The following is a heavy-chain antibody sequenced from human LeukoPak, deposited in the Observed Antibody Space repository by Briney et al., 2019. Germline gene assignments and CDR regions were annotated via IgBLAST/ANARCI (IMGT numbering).Heavy chain of an antibody. CDR3: AKGYCSGGSCYFPPYYYYGMDV. V-gene: IGHV3-23*01. Sequence: GGSLRLSCAASGFAFSTYAMSWVRQAPGKGLEWVSAISGSGGSIYYADSVKGRFAISRDNSKNTLYLQMNSLRAEDTAVYYCAKGYCSGGSCYFPPYYYYGMDVWGQGTTVTVSS. D-gene: IGHD2-15*01. CDR2: ISGSGGSI. J-gene: IGHJ6*02. CDR1: GFAFSTYA.